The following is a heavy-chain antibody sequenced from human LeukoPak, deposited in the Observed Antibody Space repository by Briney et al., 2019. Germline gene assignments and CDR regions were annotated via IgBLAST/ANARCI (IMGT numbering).Heavy chain of an antibody. J-gene: IGHJ4*02. CDR1: GGTFSSYA. V-gene: IGHV1-69*05. CDR3: ARYIWGSYPTFEDY. Sequence: ASVKVSCKASGGTFSSYAISWVRQAPGQGLEWMGRIIPIFGTANYAQKFQGRVTITTDESTSTAYMGLSSLRSEDTAVYYCARYIWGSYPTFEDYWGQGSLVTVSS. D-gene: IGHD3-16*02. CDR2: IIPIFGTA.